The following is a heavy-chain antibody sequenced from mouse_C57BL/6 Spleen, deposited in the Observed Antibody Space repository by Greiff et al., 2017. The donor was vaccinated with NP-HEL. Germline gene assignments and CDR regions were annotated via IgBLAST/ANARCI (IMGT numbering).Heavy chain of an antibody. CDR2: LNPNNGGT. V-gene: IGHV1-22*01. J-gene: IGHJ4*01. CDR1: GYTFTDYN. Sequence: VQLKESGPELVKPGASVKMSCKASGYTFTDYNMHWVKQSNGKSLEWIGYLNPNNGGTSYNQKFKGKATLTVNKSSSTAYMELRSLTSEDSAVYYCARSYYYGSSSYAMDYWGQGTSVTVSS. D-gene: IGHD1-1*01. CDR3: ARSYYYGSSSYAMDY.